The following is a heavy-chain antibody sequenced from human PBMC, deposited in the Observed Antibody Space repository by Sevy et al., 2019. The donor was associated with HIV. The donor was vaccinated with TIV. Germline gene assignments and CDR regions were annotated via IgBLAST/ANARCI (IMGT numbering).Heavy chain of an antibody. CDR3: AKRRVQSGLSGGGANYGMDV. CDR1: GFPFSNFA. V-gene: IGHV3-23*01. D-gene: IGHD2-8*02. Sequence: GGSLRLSCAASGFPFSNFAMSWVRQAPGKGLEWVSTLIGGGSRTYYADSVTGRFIISRDNSRNTLYLQMNSLGAEDTGIYYCAKRRVQSGLSGGGANYGMDVCGRGTTVTVSS. CDR2: LIGGGSRT. J-gene: IGHJ6*02.